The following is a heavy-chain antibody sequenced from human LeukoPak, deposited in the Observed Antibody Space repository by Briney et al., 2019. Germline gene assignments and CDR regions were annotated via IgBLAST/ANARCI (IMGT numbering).Heavy chain of an antibody. CDR3: ARPLFGDYTFDY. CDR2: ISSSSSYI. Sequence: GGSLRLSCAASGFALSSHWMTWVRQAPGKGLEWVSSISSSSSYIYYADSVKGRFTISRDNAKNSLYLQMNSLRAEDTAVYYCARPLFGDYTFDYWGQGTLVTVSS. D-gene: IGHD4-17*01. CDR1: GFALSSHW. V-gene: IGHV3-21*01. J-gene: IGHJ4*02.